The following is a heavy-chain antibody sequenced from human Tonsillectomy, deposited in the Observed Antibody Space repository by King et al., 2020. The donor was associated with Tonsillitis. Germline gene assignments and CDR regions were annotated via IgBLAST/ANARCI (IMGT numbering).Heavy chain of an antibody. J-gene: IGHJ4*02. D-gene: IGHD3-22*01. Sequence: VQLVESGGGLVQPGGSLRLSCAASGFTFGNYAMHWVRQAPGKGLEWVSGIPWNSDNIGYADSVKGRFTISRDNAKNSLYLQMNSLRAEDTALYYCAKEFRGYYYVDYWGPGTLVTVSS. CDR1: GFTFGNYA. CDR3: AKEFRGYYYVDY. V-gene: IGHV3-9*01. CDR2: IPWNSDNI.